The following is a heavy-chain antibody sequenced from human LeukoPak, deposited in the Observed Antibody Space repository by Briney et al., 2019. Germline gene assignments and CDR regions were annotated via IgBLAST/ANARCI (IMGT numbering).Heavy chain of an antibody. D-gene: IGHD1-26*01. CDR3: AKYFGEGATTGMLWY. CDR1: GFMFNYYT. CDR2: ISHDGGKI. V-gene: IGHV3-30-3*02. Sequence: PGGSLRLSCATSGFMFNYYTMHWVRQSPGKGLDWVAAISHDGGKIFYADSVNGRLTISRDNSKNTLYLQMNSLRAEDTAVYYCAKYFGEGATTGMLWYWGQGTLVTVSS. J-gene: IGHJ4*02.